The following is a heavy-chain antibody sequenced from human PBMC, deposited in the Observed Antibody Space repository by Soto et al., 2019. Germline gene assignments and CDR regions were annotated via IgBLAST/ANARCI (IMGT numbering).Heavy chain of an antibody. V-gene: IGHV3-30*02. Sequence: GGSLRLSCVGSGFIFSNNGMHWVRQTPGKGLEWVAFMSYDGSDTFYADSVKGRFTISRDNSKNTLFLHMSNLRPEETAMYYCKIVRAADSDIDNWGQGTLVTVSS. CDR2: MSYDGSDT. D-gene: IGHD5-12*01. J-gene: IGHJ4*02. CDR3: KIVRAADSDIDN. CDR1: GFIFSNNG.